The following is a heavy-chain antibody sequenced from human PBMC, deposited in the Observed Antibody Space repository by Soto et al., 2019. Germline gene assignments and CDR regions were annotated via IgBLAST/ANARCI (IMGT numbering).Heavy chain of an antibody. V-gene: IGHV3-30*18. CDR1: GFTFSSYG. J-gene: IGHJ4*02. Sequence: QVQLVESGGGVVQPGRSLRLSCAASGFTFSSYGMHWVRQAPGKGLEWVTVISYDGNVAYYADSVKGRFTISRDNSKNTLNLLMNSLRTEDTAMYYCAKEGPITIWYFDYWGQGTLVTVSS. CDR2: ISYDGNVA. CDR3: AKEGPITIWYFDY.